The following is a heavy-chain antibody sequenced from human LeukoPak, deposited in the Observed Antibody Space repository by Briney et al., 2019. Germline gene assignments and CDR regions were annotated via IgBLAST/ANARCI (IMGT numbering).Heavy chain of an antibody. CDR1: GFIFSDYE. J-gene: IGHJ3*02. Sequence: GGSLRLSCAASGFIFSDYEMNWVRQAPGKGLECVSYISSSGRTMYYADSVKGRFTISRDNAKNSVFLQMNSLRAEDTAVYYCARDRLPFYDSTDDAFDIWTKGQWSPCLQ. CDR3: ARDRLPFYDSTDDAFDI. D-gene: IGHD3-22*01. CDR2: ISSSGRTM. V-gene: IGHV3-48*03.